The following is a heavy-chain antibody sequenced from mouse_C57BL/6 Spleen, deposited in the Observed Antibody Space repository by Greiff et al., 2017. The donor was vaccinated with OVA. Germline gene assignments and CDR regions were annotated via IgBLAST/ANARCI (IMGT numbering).Heavy chain of an antibody. J-gene: IGHJ3*01. V-gene: IGHV1-42*01. CDR2: INPSTGGT. CDR3: ARRRDSSGWDWFAY. D-gene: IGHD3-2*02. CDR1: GYSFTGYY. Sequence: EVKLVESGPELVKPGASVEISCKASGYSFTGYYMNWVKQSPEKSLEWIGEINPSTGGTTYNQKFKAKATLTVDKSSSTAYMQLKSLTSEDSAVYYCARRRDSSGWDWFAYWGQGTLVTVSA.